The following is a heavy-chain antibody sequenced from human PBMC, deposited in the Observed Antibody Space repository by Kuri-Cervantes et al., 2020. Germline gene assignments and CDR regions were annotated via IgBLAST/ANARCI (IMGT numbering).Heavy chain of an antibody. D-gene: IGHD3-22*01. Sequence: ESLKISCTVSGYSISSGYYWGWIRQPPGKGLEWIGYIYYSGSTNYNPSLKSRVTISVDTSKNQFSLKLSSVTAADTAVYYCARVFRSGYYYLYAFDIWGQGTMVTVSS. J-gene: IGHJ3*02. CDR2: IYYSGST. CDR3: ARVFRSGYYYLYAFDI. CDR1: GYSISSGYY. V-gene: IGHV4-38-2*02.